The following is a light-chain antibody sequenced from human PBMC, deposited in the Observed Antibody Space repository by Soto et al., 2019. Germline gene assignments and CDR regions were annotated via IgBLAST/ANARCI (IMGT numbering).Light chain of an antibody. CDR2: DAS. J-gene: IGKJ1*01. CDR1: QSVSSY. Sequence: EIVLTQSPATLSLSPGERATLSCRASQSVSSYLAWYQQKPGQAPRLLIYDASSRATGIPARFSGSGSGTDFTLTNTALEPKDFAVYYCQQRSNWPPTFGQGTKVEIK. V-gene: IGKV3-11*01. CDR3: QQRSNWPPT.